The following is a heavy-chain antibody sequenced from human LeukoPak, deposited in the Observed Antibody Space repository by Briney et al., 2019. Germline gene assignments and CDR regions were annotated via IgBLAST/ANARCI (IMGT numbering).Heavy chain of an antibody. Sequence: QPGGSLRLSCLTSGFTLSTNAMSWVRQAPGKGLEWISGISGSGASTYYADSVKGRFTISRDNSKNTLYLQMNSLRAEDTAVYYCAKDTGYDAPGLFDYWGQGTLVTVSS. CDR1: GFTLSTNA. J-gene: IGHJ4*02. CDR3: AKDTGYDAPGLFDY. V-gene: IGHV3-23*01. CDR2: ISGSGAST. D-gene: IGHD5-12*01.